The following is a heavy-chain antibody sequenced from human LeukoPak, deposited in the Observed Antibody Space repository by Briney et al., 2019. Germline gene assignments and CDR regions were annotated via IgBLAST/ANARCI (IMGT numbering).Heavy chain of an antibody. J-gene: IGHJ4*02. CDR3: ARSALDTSGTYYNPQPFVY. CDR1: GGTISSYY. Sequence: PSETLSLTCTVSGGTISSYYWNWIRQPPGKGLEWIRYIHYSGSTDYNPSLKSRVTISIDTSKKQFSLKLSSVTAADTAVYYCARSALDTSGTYYNPQPFVYWGQGTLVTVSS. CDR2: IHYSGST. V-gene: IGHV4-59*01. D-gene: IGHD3-10*01.